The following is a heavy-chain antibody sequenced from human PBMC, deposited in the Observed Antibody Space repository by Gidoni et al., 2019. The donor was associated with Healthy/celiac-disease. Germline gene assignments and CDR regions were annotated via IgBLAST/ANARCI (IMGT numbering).Heavy chain of an antibody. CDR1: GGSISSSSYY. D-gene: IGHD2-2*01. V-gene: IGHV4-39*01. Sequence: QLQLQESGPGLVKPSETLSLTCTVSGGSISSSSYYWGWIRQPPGKGLEWIGSIYYSGSTYYNPSLKSRVTISVDTSKNQFSLKLSSVTAADTAVYYCARDIVVVPAARGASRSWFDPWGQGTLVTVSS. CDR3: ARDIVVVPAARGASRSWFDP. J-gene: IGHJ5*02. CDR2: IYYSGST.